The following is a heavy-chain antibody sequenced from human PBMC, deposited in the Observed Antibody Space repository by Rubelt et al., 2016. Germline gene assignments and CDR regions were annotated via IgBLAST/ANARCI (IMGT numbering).Heavy chain of an antibody. D-gene: IGHD2-8*02. Sequence: EVQLLESGGGLVQPGGSLRLSCAASGFTFSSYAMSWVRQAPGKGLEWVSAISGGGDITFYADSVKGRVTISRDNSKNTLLLQMNSLRAEDTAVYYCATLVTGGSRAYGMDVWGQGTTVTVSS. V-gene: IGHV3-23*01. CDR3: ATLVTGGSRAYGMDV. CDR2: ISGGGDIT. J-gene: IGHJ6*02. CDR1: GFTFSSYA.